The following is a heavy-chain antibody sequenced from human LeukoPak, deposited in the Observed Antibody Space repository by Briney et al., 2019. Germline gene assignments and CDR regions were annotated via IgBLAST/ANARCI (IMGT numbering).Heavy chain of an antibody. D-gene: IGHD3-22*01. V-gene: IGHV4-34*01. CDR2: INHSGST. J-gene: IGHJ5*02. CDR1: GGSFSGYY. Sequence: SETLSLTCAVYGGSFSGYYWSWIRQPPGKGLEWIGEINHSGSTNYNPSLKSRVTMSVDTSKDQFSLKLSSVTAADTAVFYCARGTRNRHYYDSSVYVDHWGQGTLVTVSS. CDR3: ARGTRNRHYYDSSVYVDH.